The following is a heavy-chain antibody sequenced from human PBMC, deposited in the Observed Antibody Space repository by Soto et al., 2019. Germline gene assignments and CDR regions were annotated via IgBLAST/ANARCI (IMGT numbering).Heavy chain of an antibody. D-gene: IGHD3-3*01. J-gene: IGHJ4*02. Sequence: VQLLESGGGLVQPGGSLRLSCAASGFIFSSYAMSWVRQAPGKGLEWVSAMSGSGDNAYYAAPVKGRFTIARGNSKNLLTYQMKSLRADDTAIYYCAGFFAAGTRGYLDSWGQGTLVTVSS. V-gene: IGHV3-23*01. CDR1: GFIFSSYA. CDR2: MSGSGDNA. CDR3: AGFFAAGTRGYLDS.